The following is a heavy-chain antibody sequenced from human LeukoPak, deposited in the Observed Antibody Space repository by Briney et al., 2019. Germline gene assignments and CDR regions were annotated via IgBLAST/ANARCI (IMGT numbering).Heavy chain of an antibody. Sequence: GGSLRLSCAGSGFTFSDYAMSWVRQAPGKGLEWVSYISSASNTIYYADSVKGRFTISRDNAKNSLYLQMNGLRAEDTAMYYCARDGWFGDYNWFDPWGQGTLVTVSS. D-gene: IGHD3-10*01. J-gene: IGHJ5*02. CDR1: GFTFSDYA. CDR2: ISSASNTI. CDR3: ARDGWFGDYNWFDP. V-gene: IGHV3-48*01.